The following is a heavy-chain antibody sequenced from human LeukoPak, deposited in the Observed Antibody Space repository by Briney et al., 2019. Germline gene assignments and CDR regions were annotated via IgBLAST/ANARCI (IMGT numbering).Heavy chain of an antibody. J-gene: IGHJ6*03. V-gene: IGHV1-69*06. Sequence: GASVKVSCKASGGTFSSYAISWVRQAPGQGLEWMGGIIPIFGTANYAQKFQGRVTITADKSTSTAYMELSSLRSEDTAVYYCARAASIYDYYYYYMDVWGKGTTVTVSS. CDR1: GGTFSSYA. CDR3: ARAASIYDYYYYYMDV. D-gene: IGHD2-15*01. CDR2: IIPIFGTA.